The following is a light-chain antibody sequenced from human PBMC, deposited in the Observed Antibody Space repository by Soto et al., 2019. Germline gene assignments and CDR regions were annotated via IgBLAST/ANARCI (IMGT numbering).Light chain of an antibody. Sequence: DIQMTQSPSTLSASVGDRVTITCRASQSISSWLAWYQQKPGKAPKLLIYAASSLQSGVPSRFSGSGSGTEFTLTISSLQPDDFATYYCQQYNSYRWTFGQGTKVDI. CDR1: QSISSW. CDR3: QQYNSYRWT. V-gene: IGKV1-5*01. J-gene: IGKJ1*01. CDR2: AAS.